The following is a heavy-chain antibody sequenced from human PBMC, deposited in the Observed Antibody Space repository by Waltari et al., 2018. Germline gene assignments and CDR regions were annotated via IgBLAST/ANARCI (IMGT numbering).Heavy chain of an antibody. CDR1: GLNFSSYG. J-gene: IGHJ4*02. V-gene: IGHV3-33*08. CDR2: IWYDGSKE. D-gene: IGHD6-19*01. CDR3: ATSYSSGWYRLWTFDY. Sequence: QVQLVESGGGVVQPGRSLRLSCAASGLNFSSYGMHWVRQAPGKGLGGVALIWYDGSKEYYADSVKGRFTISRDNSRTTLYLQMNNLRAEDTAVYYCATSYSSGWYRLWTFDYCGQGTLVTVS.